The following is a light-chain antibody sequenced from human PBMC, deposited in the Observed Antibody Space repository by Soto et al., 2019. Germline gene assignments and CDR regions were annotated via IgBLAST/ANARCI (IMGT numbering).Light chain of an antibody. CDR2: EVS. J-gene: IGLJ1*01. Sequence: QSALTQPPSASGSPGQSVTISCTGTSSDVGGYNYVSWYQQHPGKAPKLIISEVSKRPSGVPDRFSGSKSGNTASLTVSGLQAEDEADYCCTSHAGSNNYVFGTGTKVTVL. V-gene: IGLV2-8*01. CDR1: SSDVGGYNY. CDR3: TSHAGSNNYV.